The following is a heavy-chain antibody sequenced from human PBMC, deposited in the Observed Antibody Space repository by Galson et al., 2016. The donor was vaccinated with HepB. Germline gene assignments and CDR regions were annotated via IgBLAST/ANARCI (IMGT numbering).Heavy chain of an antibody. D-gene: IGHD2-2*01. V-gene: IGHV1-2*04. J-gene: IGHJ6*02. CDR3: AXGRYQLXXGLDV. Sequence: KVSXKASXXXFTDYYXHWVRXAPGQGLDXXXWINPNSGGTKYAQKFQGWVTMTRDTSITTGYMELRRLKPGGTAKYFCAXGRYQLXXGLDVWXQGTTVT. CDR1: XXXFTDYY. CDR2: INPNSGGT.